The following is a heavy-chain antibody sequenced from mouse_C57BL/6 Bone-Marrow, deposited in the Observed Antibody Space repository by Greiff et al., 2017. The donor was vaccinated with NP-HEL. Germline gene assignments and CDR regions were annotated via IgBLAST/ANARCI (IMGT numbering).Heavy chain of an antibody. CDR1: GFTFTDYY. CDR2: IRNKANGYTT. CDR3: ARGGARNYFDY. J-gene: IGHJ2*01. V-gene: IGHV7-3*01. Sequence: EVKLVESGGGLVQPGGSLSLSCAASGFTFTDYYMSWVRQPPGKALEWLGFIRNKANGYTTEYSASVKGRFTISRDNSQSILYLQLNALRAEDSATYYCARGGARNYFDYWGQGTTLTVSS.